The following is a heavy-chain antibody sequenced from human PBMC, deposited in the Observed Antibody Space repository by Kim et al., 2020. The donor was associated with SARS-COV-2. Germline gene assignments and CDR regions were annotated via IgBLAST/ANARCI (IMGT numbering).Heavy chain of an antibody. Sequence: TRYADSGKGRFTISRENAKNTLFLQMNSLRAEATAVYYCARAAAGNWFDPWGQGTLVTVSS. CDR3: ARAAAGNWFDP. J-gene: IGHJ5*02. V-gene: IGHV3-74*01. CDR2: T. D-gene: IGHD6-13*01.